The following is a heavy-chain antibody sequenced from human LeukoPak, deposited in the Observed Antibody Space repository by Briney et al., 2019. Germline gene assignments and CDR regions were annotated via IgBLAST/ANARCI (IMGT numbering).Heavy chain of an antibody. CDR2: ISGSGGST. J-gene: IGHJ4*02. CDR1: GFTSSSYA. V-gene: IGHV3-23*01. D-gene: IGHD2-2*01. Sequence: GGSLRLSCAASGFTSSSYAMSWVRQAPGKGLEWVSAISGSGGSTYYADSVKGRFTISRDNSKNTLYLQMNSLRAEDTAVYYCAKDLDCSSTSCYRDHWGQGTLVTVSS. CDR3: AKDLDCSSTSCYRDH.